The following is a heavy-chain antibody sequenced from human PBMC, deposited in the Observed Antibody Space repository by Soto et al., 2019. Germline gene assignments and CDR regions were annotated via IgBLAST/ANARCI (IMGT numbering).Heavy chain of an antibody. Sequence: SETLSLTCTVSGGSISSSSYYWGWIRQPPGKGLEWIGSIYYSGSTYYNPSLKSRVTISLDTSKNQFALKLSSMTAADTAVYYCARPTITRGSGYFVPIYYMDVWGKGTMVTVSS. J-gene: IGHJ6*03. CDR2: IYYSGST. D-gene: IGHD3-3*01. CDR3: ARPTITRGSGYFVPIYYMDV. CDR1: GGSISSSSYY. V-gene: IGHV4-39*01.